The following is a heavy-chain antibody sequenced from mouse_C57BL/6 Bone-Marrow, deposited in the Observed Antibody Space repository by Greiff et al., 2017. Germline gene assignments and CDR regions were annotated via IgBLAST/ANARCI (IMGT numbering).Heavy chain of an antibody. D-gene: IGHD2-12*01. V-gene: IGHV1-80*01. CDR1: GYAFSSYW. CDR3: ARKDCYDLLYFDY. CDR2: IYPGDGDT. Sequence: VQLQQSGAELVKPGASVKISCKASGYAFSSYWMNWVKQRPGKGLEWIGQIYPGDGDTNYNGKFKGKATLTADKSSSTAYMQLSSLTSEDSAVYFCARKDCYDLLYFDYWGQGTTLTVSS. J-gene: IGHJ2*01.